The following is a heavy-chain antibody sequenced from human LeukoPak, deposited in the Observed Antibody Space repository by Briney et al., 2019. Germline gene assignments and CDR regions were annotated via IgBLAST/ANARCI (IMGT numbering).Heavy chain of an antibody. D-gene: IGHD3-22*01. CDR2: ISYDGSNK. J-gene: IGHJ4*02. CDR3: AKDYRNYDSSGSYDY. Sequence: GSLRLSCAASGFTFSSYGMHWVRQAPGKGLEWVAVISYDGSNKYYADSVKGRFTISRDNSKNTLHLQMNSLRAEDTAVYYCAKDYRNYDSSGSYDYWGQGTLVTVSS. CDR1: GFTFSSYG. V-gene: IGHV3-30*18.